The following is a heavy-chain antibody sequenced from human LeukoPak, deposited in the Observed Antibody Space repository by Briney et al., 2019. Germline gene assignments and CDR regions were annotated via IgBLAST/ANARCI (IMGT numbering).Heavy chain of an antibody. V-gene: IGHV4-4*02. J-gene: IGHJ5*02. CDR3: ARTYYGSGSSWFDP. D-gene: IGHD3-10*01. CDR2: IFYSGST. Sequence: PSETLSLTCAVSGGSISNTNWWSWARQPPGKGLEWIGEIFYSGSTSYNPSLKSRVTISADKSKNQFSLKLSSLTAADTAVYYCARTYYGSGSSWFDPWGQGTLVTVSS. CDR1: GGSISNTNW.